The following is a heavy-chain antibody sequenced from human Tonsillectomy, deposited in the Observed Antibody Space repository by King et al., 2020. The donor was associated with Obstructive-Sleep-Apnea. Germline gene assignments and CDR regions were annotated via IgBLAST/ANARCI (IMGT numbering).Heavy chain of an antibody. Sequence: QLVQSGAEVKKPGESLRISCKGSGYSFTSYWISWVRQMPGKGLEWMGRIDPSDSYTNYSPSFQGHVTISADKSISTAYLQWSSLKASDTAMYYCARHMAPIAVAGTGVSDYWGQGTLVTVSS. CDR3: ARHMAPIAVAGTGVSDY. V-gene: IGHV5-10-1*01. J-gene: IGHJ4*02. CDR1: GYSFTSYW. D-gene: IGHD6-19*01. CDR2: IDPSDSYT.